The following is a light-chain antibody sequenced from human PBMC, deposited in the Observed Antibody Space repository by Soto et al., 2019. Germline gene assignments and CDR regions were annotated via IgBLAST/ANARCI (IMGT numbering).Light chain of an antibody. CDR2: AGS. V-gene: IGKV1-39*01. CDR1: QMMSRY. Sequence: DIQMTQSPSSLSASVGDRVTITCRASQMMSRYLNWYHQKAGRAPKLLISAGSNLRTGVPSRFSGSGSGTEFTLTISSLQPEDFGTYYCQQRYSTPWTFGQGTKVDIK. CDR3: QQRYSTPWT. J-gene: IGKJ1*01.